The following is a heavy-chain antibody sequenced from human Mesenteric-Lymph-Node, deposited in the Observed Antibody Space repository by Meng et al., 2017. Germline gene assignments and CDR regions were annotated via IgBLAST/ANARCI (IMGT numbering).Heavy chain of an antibody. Sequence: GESLKISCAASGFTFSSYDMHWVRQATGKGLEWVSAIGTAGDTYYPGSVKGQFTISRDNAKNTLYLQMNSLRAEDTAVYYCARNSESYYVGLGQDYWGQGTLVTVSS. V-gene: IGHV3-13*01. CDR2: IGTAGDT. J-gene: IGHJ4*02. CDR3: ARNSESYYVGLGQDY. CDR1: GFTFSSYD. D-gene: IGHD1-26*01.